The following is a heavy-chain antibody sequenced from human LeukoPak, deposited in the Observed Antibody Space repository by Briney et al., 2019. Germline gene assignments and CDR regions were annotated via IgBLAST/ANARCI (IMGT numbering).Heavy chain of an antibody. Sequence: GGSLRLSCAASGFTFSSYEMSWVRQAPGKGLEWVSAISGSGGSTYYADSVKGRFTISRDNSKNTLYLQMNSLRAEDTAVYYCAKDPLTTVTTSSYFDYWGQGTLVTVSS. V-gene: IGHV3-23*01. CDR1: GFTFSSYE. CDR2: ISGSGGST. D-gene: IGHD4-11*01. J-gene: IGHJ4*02. CDR3: AKDPLTTVTTSSYFDY.